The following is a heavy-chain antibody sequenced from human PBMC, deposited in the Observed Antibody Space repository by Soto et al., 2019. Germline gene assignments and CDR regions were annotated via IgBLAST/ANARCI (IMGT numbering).Heavy chain of an antibody. CDR1: GFTFSRYS. CDR2: ISSTTNYI. Sequence: LRLSFAASGFTFSRYSMNWVRQAPGKGLEWVSSISSTTNYIYYADSTKGRFTVSRDNAKNSVYLDMNSLSAEDTAVYYCARESEDLTSNFDYWGQGTLVTVSS. J-gene: IGHJ4*02. CDR3: ARESEDLTSNFDY. V-gene: IGHV3-21*01.